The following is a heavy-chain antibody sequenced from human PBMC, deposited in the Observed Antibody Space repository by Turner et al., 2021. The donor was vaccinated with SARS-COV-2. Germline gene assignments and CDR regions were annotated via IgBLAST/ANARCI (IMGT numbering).Heavy chain of an antibody. CDR3: ASEGLCPGQSGGFDI. Sequence: QVQLVESGVGVVQPGRSLRLSCAASGFPFSSYAMHWVRQAPGKGLEVGAGISYDGSNKYYAVSVKVRFTIARDNSKNTLYLQMSSLRAEDTAVYYGASEGLCPGQSGGFDIWGQGTMVTVSS. V-gene: IGHV3-30-3*01. D-gene: IGHD2-2*01. J-gene: IGHJ3*02. CDR1: GFPFSSYA. CDR2: ISYDGSNK.